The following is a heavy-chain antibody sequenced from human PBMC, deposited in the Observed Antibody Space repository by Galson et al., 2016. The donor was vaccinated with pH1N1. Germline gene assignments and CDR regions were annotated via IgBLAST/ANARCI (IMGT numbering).Heavy chain of an antibody. CDR1: GYTFTGYY. CDR3: ARETDPGRYFDY. J-gene: IGHJ4*02. V-gene: IGHV1-2*02. D-gene: IGHD2-8*02. Sequence: SVKVSCKASGYTFTGYYMHWVRQAPGQGLEWMGWINPNSGGTNYAQKFQGRVTMTRDTSISTAYMELSRLRSDDTAIYYCARETDPGRYFDYWGQGTLVTVSS. CDR2: INPNSGGT.